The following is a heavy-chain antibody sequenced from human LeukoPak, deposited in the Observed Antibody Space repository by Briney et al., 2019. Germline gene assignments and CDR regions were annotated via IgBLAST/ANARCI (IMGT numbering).Heavy chain of an antibody. Sequence: GGSLRLSCAASGFTFSSYAMSWVRQAPGKGLGWVSAISGSGGSTYYADSVKGRFTISRDNSKNTLYLQMNSLRAEDTAVYYCAKRTVYGGNAFDYWGQGTLVTVSS. CDR1: GFTFSSYA. CDR2: ISGSGGST. V-gene: IGHV3-23*01. J-gene: IGHJ4*02. D-gene: IGHD4-23*01. CDR3: AKRTVYGGNAFDY.